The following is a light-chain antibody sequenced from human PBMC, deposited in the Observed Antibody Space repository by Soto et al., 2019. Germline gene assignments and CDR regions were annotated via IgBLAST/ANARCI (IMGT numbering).Light chain of an antibody. CDR2: GAS. Sequence: EIVMTQSPATLSVSPGERATLSCRASQSVSSNLAWYQQKPGQAPRLLIYGASTRATGIPARFSGSGSGTEFTLTISSLQSEEFAVYYCQHYTNWPPRAWTFGQGTKVEIK. J-gene: IGKJ1*01. V-gene: IGKV3-15*01. CDR1: QSVSSN. CDR3: QHYTNWPPRAWT.